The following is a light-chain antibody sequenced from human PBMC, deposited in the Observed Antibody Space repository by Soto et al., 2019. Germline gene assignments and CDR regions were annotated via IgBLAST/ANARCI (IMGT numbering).Light chain of an antibody. CDR1: QIINSY. J-gene: IGKJ1*01. Sequence: DMRMSQSPSCLSASIGDRVTITFRARQIINSYLAWYQQKPGKAPKLLIYAASTLQSGVPSRFSGSGSGTEFTLTISSLQPEDFATYYCQQLNSYPPTFGQGTKVDIK. CDR3: QQLNSYPPT. CDR2: AAS. V-gene: IGKV1-9*01.